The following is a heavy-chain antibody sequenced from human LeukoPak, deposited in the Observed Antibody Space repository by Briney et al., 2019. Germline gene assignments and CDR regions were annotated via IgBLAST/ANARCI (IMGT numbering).Heavy chain of an antibody. D-gene: IGHD6-13*01. Sequence: ASVTVSCKASGYTFTGYYVHWVRQAPGQGLEWMGWINPNSGGAKYAQNFQGRVIMTTDTSISTAYMELSSLRSDDTAVYYCARSSPPTYYHFYYYMDVWGKGSTVTVSS. CDR2: INPNSGGA. CDR1: GYTFTGYY. J-gene: IGHJ6*03. CDR3: ARSSPPTYYHFYYYMDV. V-gene: IGHV1-2*02.